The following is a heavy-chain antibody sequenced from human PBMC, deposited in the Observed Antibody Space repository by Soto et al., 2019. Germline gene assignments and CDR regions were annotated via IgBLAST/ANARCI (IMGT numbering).Heavy chain of an antibody. V-gene: IGHV3-30*03. Sequence: GGSLRLSCAASGFTFSTYGMHWVRQAPGKGLEWVTIISYDGSIKYYADSVKGRFTISRDNSKNTLYLQMNSLRVEDAAVYFCARSSTSAFYFDYWGQGTLVTVSS. D-gene: IGHD2-2*01. CDR3: ARSSTSAFYFDY. CDR2: ISYDGSIK. J-gene: IGHJ4*02. CDR1: GFTFSTYG.